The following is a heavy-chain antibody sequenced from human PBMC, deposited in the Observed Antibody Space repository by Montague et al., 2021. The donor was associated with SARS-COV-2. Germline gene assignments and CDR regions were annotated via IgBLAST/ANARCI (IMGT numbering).Heavy chain of an antibody. CDR3: ARVGNYLGVY. V-gene: IGHV4-61*01. CDR2: IFYTGSS. Sequence: SETLSLTCTVSSDSVSSGKYFWTWIRQPPGKGQEWIGYIFYTGSSNYNPSLKSRVTISVDTSNNQFSVKLKSMSAADTAVYYCARVGNYLGVYWGQGILVTVSS. D-gene: IGHD3-10*01. CDR1: SDSVSSGKYF. J-gene: IGHJ4*02.